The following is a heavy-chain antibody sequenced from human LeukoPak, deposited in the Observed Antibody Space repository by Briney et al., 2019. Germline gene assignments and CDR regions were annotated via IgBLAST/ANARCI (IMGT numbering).Heavy chain of an antibody. J-gene: IGHJ1*01. V-gene: IGHV3-23*01. CDR2: ISGGGKST. Sequence: GGSLRLSCAASGFTFDYYAMNWVRQAPGRGMEWVSTISGGGKSTYYGDSVKGRFTISRDNSKNTLHLQMNSLRVEDTAVYYCATSNAGLGGNFQHWGQGTLVTVSS. CDR3: ATSNAGLGGNFQH. D-gene: IGHD3-16*01. CDR1: GFTFDYYA.